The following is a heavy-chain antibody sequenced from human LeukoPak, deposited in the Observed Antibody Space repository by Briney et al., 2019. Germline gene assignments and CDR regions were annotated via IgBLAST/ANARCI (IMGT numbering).Heavy chain of an antibody. D-gene: IGHD6-6*01. V-gene: IGHV3-21*01. CDR2: ISSSSTYI. Sequence: TGGSLRLSCAASGFTFSSYTMNWVRQAPGKGLEWVSSISSSSTYIYYADSLKGRFTISRDNAKNSLFLQMNSLRVEDTAVYYCARGGAARPDFWGQGTLVTVSS. CDR1: GFTFSSYT. CDR3: ARGGAARPDF. J-gene: IGHJ4*02.